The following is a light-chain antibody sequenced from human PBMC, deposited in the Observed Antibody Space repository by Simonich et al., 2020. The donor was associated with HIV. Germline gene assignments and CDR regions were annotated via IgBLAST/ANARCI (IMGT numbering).Light chain of an antibody. J-gene: IGLJ1*01. CDR3: NSRDNGGNHLV. CDR2: DKD. CDR1: SLRNYY. V-gene: IGLV3-19*01. Sequence: SSELTQDPAVSVPLGQTVTITCQGDSLRNYYASWYQQKPGQAPVLVIYDKDNRPSGIPGRFSGSNSGNTASLTITGAQAEDEADYYCNSRDNGGNHLVFGTGTTVTVL.